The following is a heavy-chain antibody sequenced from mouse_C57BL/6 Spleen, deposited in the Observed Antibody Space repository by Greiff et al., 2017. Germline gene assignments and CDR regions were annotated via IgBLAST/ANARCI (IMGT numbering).Heavy chain of an antibody. V-gene: IGHV5-17*01. CDR1: GFTFSDYG. J-gene: IGHJ2*01. Sequence: EVKLMESGGGLVKPGGSLKLSCAASGFTFSDYGMHWVRQAPEKGLEWVAYISSGSSTIYYADTVKGRFTISRDNAKNTLFLQMTSLRSEDTAMYYCARPATLYYFDYWGQGTTLTVSS. D-gene: IGHD1-2*01. CDR2: ISSGSSTI. CDR3: ARPATLYYFDY.